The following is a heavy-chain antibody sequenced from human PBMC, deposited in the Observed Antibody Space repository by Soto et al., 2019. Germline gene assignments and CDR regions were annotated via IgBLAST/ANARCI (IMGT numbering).Heavy chain of an antibody. V-gene: IGHV1-18*01. CDR2: ISAYNGNT. CDR1: GYTFTSYG. J-gene: IGHJ6*02. Sequence: QVPLVQSGAEVKKPGASVKVSCKASGYTFTSYGISWVRQAPGQGLEWMGWISAYNGNTNYAQKLQGRVTMTTDTSTSTAYMELRSLRSDDTAVYYCARDPGQSSSWYYYYYGMDVWGQGTTVTVSS. D-gene: IGHD6-13*01. CDR3: ARDPGQSSSWYYYYYGMDV.